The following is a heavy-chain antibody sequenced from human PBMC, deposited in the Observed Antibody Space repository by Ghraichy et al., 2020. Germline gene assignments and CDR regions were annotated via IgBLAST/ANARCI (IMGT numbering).Heavy chain of an antibody. CDR2: IKQDGSEK. J-gene: IGHJ3*02. V-gene: IGHV3-7*01. CDR1: GFPFSIHW. D-gene: IGHD4-17*01. Sequence: LSLTCAASGFPFSIHWMSWVRQASGKGLEWVANIKQDGSEKYYVDSVKGRFTISRDNAKNSLYLQMNSLRAEDTAVYYCARAGAGDYGDYVGAFDIWGQGTMVTFSS. CDR3: ARAGAGDYGDYVGAFDI.